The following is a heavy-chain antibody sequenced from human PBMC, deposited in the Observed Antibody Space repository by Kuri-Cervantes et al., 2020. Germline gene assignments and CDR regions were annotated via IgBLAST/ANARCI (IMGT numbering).Heavy chain of an antibody. J-gene: IGHJ4*02. CDR1: GFIFSTYA. V-gene: IGHV3-53*04. D-gene: IGHD1-1*01. Sequence: GGSLRLSCAASGFIFSTYAMSWVRQSPGKGLEWVSVIYSGDSTYYADSVKGRFTIPRHNPKKTVFLHMHSLRAEGTAVYYCAKELQYNWNDSPAGYWGQGTLVTVSS. CDR2: IYSGDST. CDR3: AKELQYNWNDSPAGY.